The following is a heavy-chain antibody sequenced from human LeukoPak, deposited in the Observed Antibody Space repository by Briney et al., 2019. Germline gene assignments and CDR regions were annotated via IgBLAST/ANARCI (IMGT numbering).Heavy chain of an antibody. CDR3: ARERYFDY. Sequence: TGGSLRLSCAASGFTFSTCAMSWVRQAPGKGLEWVSTISGGGRSTDYADSVKGQFTISRDNSKSTLYLQMNSLRAEDTAVYYCARERYFDYWGQGTLVTVSS. CDR2: ISGGGRST. J-gene: IGHJ4*02. CDR1: GFTFSTCA. V-gene: IGHV3-23*01.